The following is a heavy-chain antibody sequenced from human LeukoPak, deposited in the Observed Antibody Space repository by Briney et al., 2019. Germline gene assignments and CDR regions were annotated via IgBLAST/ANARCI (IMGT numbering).Heavy chain of an antibody. CDR1: DFTFSTYW. V-gene: IGHV3-74*01. Sequence: GGSLRLSCAGSDFTFSTYWMHWVRQASGKGLAWVSRISTDGISRTHADSVKGRFTISRDNARNTLFLQMDSLRAEDTAVYYCVRGTSRENGYGGDDPYWGQGTLVIVPS. CDR3: VRGTSRENGYGGDDPY. D-gene: IGHD5-12*01. J-gene: IGHJ4*02. CDR2: ISTDGISR.